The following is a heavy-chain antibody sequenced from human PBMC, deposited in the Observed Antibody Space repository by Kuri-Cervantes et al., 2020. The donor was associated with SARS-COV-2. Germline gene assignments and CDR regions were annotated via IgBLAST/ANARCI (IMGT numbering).Heavy chain of an antibody. V-gene: IGHV4-59*12. D-gene: IGHD3-10*01. CDR2: IYYSGST. J-gene: IGHJ6*03. Sequence: SETLSPTFPPFGGPIISYYWSWIRQPPGKGLEWIGYIYYSGSTNYNPSLKSRVTTSVDTSKNQFSLKLRSVTAADTAVYYCARVYRYYHGSGIPRAATSYYYYMDFWGKGTTVTVSS. CDR3: ARVYRYYHGSGIPRAATSYYYYMDF. CDR1: GGPIISYY.